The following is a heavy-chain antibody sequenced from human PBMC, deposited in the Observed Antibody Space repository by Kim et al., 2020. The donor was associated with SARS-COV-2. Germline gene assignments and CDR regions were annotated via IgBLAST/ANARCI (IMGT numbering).Heavy chain of an antibody. D-gene: IGHD3-10*01. Sequence: VKGRFTISRDNARNTLNLQMNSLRAEDTAVYYGARVLGYYGSGSYYGMDVWGQGATVTVSS. CDR3: ARVLGYYGSGSYYGMDV. V-gene: IGHV3-74*01. J-gene: IGHJ6*02.